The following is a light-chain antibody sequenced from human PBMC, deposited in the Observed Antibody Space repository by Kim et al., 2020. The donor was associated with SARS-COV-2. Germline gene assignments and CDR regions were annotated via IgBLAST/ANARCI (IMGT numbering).Light chain of an antibody. CDR2: GAS. J-gene: IGKJ2*01. V-gene: IGKV3-15*01. Sequence: EIVMTQSPATLSVSPGERATLSCRASQSVGSNLAWYQQKPGQAPSLLIYGASTRATGIPVRFSGSGSGTEFTLSISGLQSEDFAVYYCQQYNDWPVYTFGQGTKLEI. CDR1: QSVGSN. CDR3: QQYNDWPVYT.